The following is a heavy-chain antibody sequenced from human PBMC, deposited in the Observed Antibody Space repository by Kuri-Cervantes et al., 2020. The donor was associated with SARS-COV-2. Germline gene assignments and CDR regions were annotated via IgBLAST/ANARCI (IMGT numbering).Heavy chain of an antibody. CDR3: ARRLEYDFWSGPLDAFDI. D-gene: IGHD3-3*01. J-gene: IGHJ3*02. V-gene: IGHV3-48*03. CDR1: GFTFSSYE. CDR2: ISSSGSTI. Sequence: GESLKISCAASGFTFSSYEMNWARQAPGKGLEWVSYISSSGSTIYYADSVRGRFTISRDNAKNSLYLQMNSLRAEDTAVYYCARRLEYDFWSGPLDAFDIWGQGTMVTVSS.